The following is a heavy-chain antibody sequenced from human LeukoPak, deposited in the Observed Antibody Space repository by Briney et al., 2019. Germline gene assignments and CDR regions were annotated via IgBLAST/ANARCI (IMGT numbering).Heavy chain of an antibody. D-gene: IGHD3-10*01. CDR2: FSGRGGHT. CDR1: GFIFSTYA. J-gene: IGHJ5*02. V-gene: IGHV3-23*01. Sequence: GGSLRLSCAASGFIFSTYAMSWVRQAPGKGLEWVSAFSGRGGHTYYADSVKGRFTISRDNSKNTLYLQMNSLRAEDTAVYYCAKNTGSGSYYWFDPWGQGTLVTVSS. CDR3: AKNTGSGSYYWFDP.